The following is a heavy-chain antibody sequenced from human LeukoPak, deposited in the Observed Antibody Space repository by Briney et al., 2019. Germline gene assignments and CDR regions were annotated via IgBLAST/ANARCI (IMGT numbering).Heavy chain of an antibody. V-gene: IGHV3-48*01. CDR1: GFTFSSVS. CDR2: ISYSSSLI. CDR3: AIDFWTGHDY. D-gene: IGHD3/OR15-3a*01. J-gene: IGHJ4*02. Sequence: PGGSLRLSCVASGFTFSSVSMHWVRQAPGKGLEWVSYISYSSSLIYYADSVKGRFTNSRDNAKNSLYLQMNSLRAEDTAVYYCAIDFWTGHDYWGQGALVTVSS.